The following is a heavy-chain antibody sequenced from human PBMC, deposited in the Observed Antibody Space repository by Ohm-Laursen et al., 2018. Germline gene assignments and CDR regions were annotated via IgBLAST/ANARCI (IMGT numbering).Heavy chain of an antibody. V-gene: IGHV4-39*07. CDR1: GGSISSSSYY. D-gene: IGHD2-15*01. Sequence: GTLSLTCTVSGGSISSSSYYWGWIRQPPGKGLEWIGSIYYSGSTYYNPSLKSRVTISIDTSKNQFSLRLSSVTAADTAVYYCAKVPRYCSGGSCRGGYFQYWGQGTLVTVSS. CDR3: AKVPRYCSGGSCRGGYFQY. CDR2: IYYSGST. J-gene: IGHJ1*01.